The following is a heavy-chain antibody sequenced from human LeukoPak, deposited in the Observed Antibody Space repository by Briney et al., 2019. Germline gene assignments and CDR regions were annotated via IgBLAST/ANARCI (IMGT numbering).Heavy chain of an antibody. Sequence: PSETLSLPCTVSGGSISSGGYYWSWIRQPPGKGLEWIGYIYYSGSTNKNPSLESRVTMSVDTFKNQFSLRLSSVTAADTAVYYCARHMSVSYDAFDLWGRGTPVTVSS. J-gene: IGHJ3*01. CDR1: GGSISSGGYY. CDR2: IYYSGST. V-gene: IGHV4-61*08. D-gene: IGHD3-10*01. CDR3: ARHMSVSYDAFDL.